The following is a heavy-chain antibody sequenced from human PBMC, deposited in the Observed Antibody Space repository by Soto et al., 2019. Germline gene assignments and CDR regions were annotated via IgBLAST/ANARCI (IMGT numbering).Heavy chain of an antibody. D-gene: IGHD6-19*01. Sequence: ASVKVSCKASGGTFSSYAISWVRQAPGQGLEWMGGIIPIFGTANYAQKFQGRVTITADESTSTAYMELSSLRSEDTAVYYCARDHQCCRLENWFDPWGQGTLVTVSS. CDR1: GGTFSSYA. J-gene: IGHJ5*02. V-gene: IGHV1-69*13. CDR2: IIPIFGTA. CDR3: ARDHQCCRLENWFDP.